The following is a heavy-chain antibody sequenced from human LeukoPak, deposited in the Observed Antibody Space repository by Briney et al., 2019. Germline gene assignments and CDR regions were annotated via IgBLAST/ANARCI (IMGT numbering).Heavy chain of an antibody. J-gene: IGHJ4*02. Sequence: LGGSLRLSCAASGFTFSSYGMHWVRKAPGKGLEWVAFIRYDGSDKYYADSVKGRFILSRDNSRNTLPLEMNSLRAEDTAVYYCAKDHVGTWSALDYWGQGTLVTVSS. CDR3: AKDHVGTWSALDY. CDR2: IRYDGSDK. V-gene: IGHV3-30*02. CDR1: GFTFSSYG. D-gene: IGHD6-13*01.